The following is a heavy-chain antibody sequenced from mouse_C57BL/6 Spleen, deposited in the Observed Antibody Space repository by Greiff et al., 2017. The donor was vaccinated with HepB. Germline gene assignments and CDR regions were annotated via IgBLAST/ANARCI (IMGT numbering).Heavy chain of an antibody. CDR2: IHPNSGST. Sequence: VQLQESGAELVKPGASVKLSCKASGYTFTSYWMHWVKQRPGQGLEWIGMIHPNSGSTNYNEKFKSKATLTVDKSSSTAYMQLSSLTSEDSAVYYCARPTGEDYWGQGTTLTVSS. V-gene: IGHV1-64*01. D-gene: IGHD1-1*01. J-gene: IGHJ2*01. CDR3: ARPTGEDY. CDR1: GYTFTSYW.